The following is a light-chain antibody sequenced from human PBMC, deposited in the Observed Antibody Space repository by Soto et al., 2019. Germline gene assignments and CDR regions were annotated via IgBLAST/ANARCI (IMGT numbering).Light chain of an antibody. J-gene: IGKJ1*01. Sequence: EIVLTQSPGTLSLSPGERATLSCRASQSVSSSYLAWYQQNPGQAPRPLIYGASSRAPGIPDRFSGSGSGTDFTLTISRLEPEDFAVYYCQQYSSSPWTFGQGTKV. CDR1: QSVSSSY. V-gene: IGKV3-20*01. CDR2: GAS. CDR3: QQYSSSPWT.